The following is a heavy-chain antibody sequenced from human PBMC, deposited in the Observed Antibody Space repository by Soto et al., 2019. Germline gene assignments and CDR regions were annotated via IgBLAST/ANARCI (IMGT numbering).Heavy chain of an antibody. CDR3: AKDPGGGSELWYFDL. CDR1: GFTFSSYG. Sequence: QVQLVESGGGVVQPGRSLRLSCAASGFTFSSYGMHWVRQAPGKGLEWVSVISYDGSDKYYADSVKGRFTISRDNSKNTMYLQLNSLRAEDTAVYYCAKDPGGGSELWYFDLWGRGTLVTVSS. J-gene: IGHJ2*01. CDR2: ISYDGSDK. D-gene: IGHD2-15*01. V-gene: IGHV3-30*18.